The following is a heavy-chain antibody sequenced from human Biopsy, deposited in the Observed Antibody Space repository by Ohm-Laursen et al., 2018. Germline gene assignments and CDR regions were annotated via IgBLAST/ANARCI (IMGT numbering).Heavy chain of an antibody. CDR2: IFYDGSNT. J-gene: IGHJ6*02. CDR3: AKDRYNYTPIGGFSMDV. V-gene: IGHV3-30*18. Sequence: SLRLSCAAPGFTFNNYGMQWVRQAPGKGLEWVAFIFYDGSNTYYADSVKGRFTISRDNSRDTLYLKMSSLRAEDTAVYYCAKDRYNYTPIGGFSMDVWGQGTTVTVSS. CDR1: GFTFNNYG. D-gene: IGHD5-18*01.